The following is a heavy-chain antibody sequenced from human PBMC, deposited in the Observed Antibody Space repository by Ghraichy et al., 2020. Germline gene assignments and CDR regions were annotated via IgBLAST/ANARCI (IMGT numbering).Heavy chain of an antibody. D-gene: IGHD3-3*01. CDR3: ARARSADFWSGYYYVDY. V-gene: IGHV4-34*01. Sequence: SETLSLTCAVYGGSFSGYYWSWIRQPPGKGLEWIGEINHSGSTNYNPSLKSRVTISVDTSKNQFSLKLSSVTAADTAVYYCARARSADFWSGYYYVDYWGQGTLVTVSS. CDR2: INHSGST. J-gene: IGHJ4*02. CDR1: GGSFSGYY.